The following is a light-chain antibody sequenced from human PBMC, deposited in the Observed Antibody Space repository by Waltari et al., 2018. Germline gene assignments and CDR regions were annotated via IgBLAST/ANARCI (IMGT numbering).Light chain of an antibody. CDR1: QNCNSN. V-gene: IGKV3D-15*01. CDR2: GAS. J-gene: IGKJ1*01. Sequence: EIVMTQSPATLSVSPCEGATLSCRASQNCNSNLAWYQQQPGRTPRLLIYGASTRAIGIPARFSGSGSGTEFTLTISSRQSEDFALYYCQQYNNGPPWTFGQGTKVEIK. CDR3: QQYNNGPPWT.